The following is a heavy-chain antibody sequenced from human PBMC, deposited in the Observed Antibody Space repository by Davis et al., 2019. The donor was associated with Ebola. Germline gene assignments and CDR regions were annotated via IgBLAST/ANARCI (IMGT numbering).Heavy chain of an antibody. CDR2: INWNGGDI. CDR1: GFSFDEYA. Sequence: PGGSLRLSCAASGFSFDEYAMPWVRLGPGKGLEWPSGINWNGGDIGSADSVKGRFTISRDNVKNSVFLQMNSLREEDTALYYCAKGGAAGIAAPGTGLDFWGQGTLVTVSS. D-gene: IGHD6-13*01. V-gene: IGHV3-9*01. CDR3: AKGGAAGIAAPGTGLDF. J-gene: IGHJ4*02.